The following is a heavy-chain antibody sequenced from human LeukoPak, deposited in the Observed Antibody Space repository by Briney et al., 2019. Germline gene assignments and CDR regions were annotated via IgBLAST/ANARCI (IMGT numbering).Heavy chain of an antibody. Sequence: PSETLSLTCTVSGGSISSYYWSWIRQPPGKGLEWIGYIYYSGSTNYNPSLKSRVTISVDTSKNQFSLKLSSVTAADTAVYYCARAPRYDSSGYNFDYWGQGTLVTVSS. J-gene: IGHJ4*02. V-gene: IGHV4-59*08. CDR2: IYYSGST. D-gene: IGHD3-22*01. CDR3: ARAPRYDSSGYNFDY. CDR1: GGSISSYY.